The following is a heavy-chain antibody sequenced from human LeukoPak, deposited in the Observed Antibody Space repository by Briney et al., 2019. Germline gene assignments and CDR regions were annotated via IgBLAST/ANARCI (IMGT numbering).Heavy chain of an antibody. V-gene: IGHV3-23*01. CDR3: AKDDYSNYGGYYFDY. Sequence: PGGSLRLSCAASGFTFSSYAMTWVRQAPGKGLEWVSTISGSDGSTYYTDSVKGRFTISRDNSKNTLYLQMNSLRAEDTAVYYCAKDDYSNYGGYYFDYWGQGTLVTVSS. D-gene: IGHD4-11*01. CDR2: ISGSDGST. J-gene: IGHJ4*02. CDR1: GFTFSSYA.